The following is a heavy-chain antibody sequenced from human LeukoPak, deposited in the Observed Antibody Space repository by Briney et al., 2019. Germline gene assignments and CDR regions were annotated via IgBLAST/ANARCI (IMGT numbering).Heavy chain of an antibody. CDR2: ISSSSRYI. D-gene: IGHD6-19*01. CDR3: ARVGRSGWTVDY. CDR1: GFDFTIYS. J-gene: IGHJ4*02. Sequence: GGSLRLSCAASGFDFTIYSINWVRQAPGKGLEWISYISSSSRYIYFADSVKGRFTVSRDNAQNLVSLQMNSLRAEDTAVYYCARVGRSGWTVDYWGQGTLVTVSS. V-gene: IGHV3-21*05.